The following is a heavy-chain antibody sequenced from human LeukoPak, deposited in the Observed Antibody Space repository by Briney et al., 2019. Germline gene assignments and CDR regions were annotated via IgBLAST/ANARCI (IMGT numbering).Heavy chain of an antibody. CDR1: GFTFSSYS. Sequence: GGSLRLSCAASGFTFSSYSMNWVRQAPGKGLEWVSSISSSSSYIYYADSVKGRFTISRDNSKNTLYLQMNSLRAEDTAVYYCAKDLELLLLDYWGQGTLVTVSS. CDR2: ISSSSSYI. D-gene: IGHD2-15*01. J-gene: IGHJ4*02. CDR3: AKDLELLLLDY. V-gene: IGHV3-21*01.